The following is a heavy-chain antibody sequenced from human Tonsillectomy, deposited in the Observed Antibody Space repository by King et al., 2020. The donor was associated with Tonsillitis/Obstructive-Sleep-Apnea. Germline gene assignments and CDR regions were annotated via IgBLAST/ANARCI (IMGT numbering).Heavy chain of an antibody. CDR2: ISDSGDYI. CDR1: RVSFGAYS. V-gene: IGHV3-21*01. J-gene: IGHJ4*02. CDR3: AREGLY. Sequence: VQLVESGGGPVKLGGSLRLSCAASRVSFGAYSMNWVRQAPGKGLDWVSTISDSGDYIDYADSVKGRFTISRDNAKNSLYLQMNSLRAEDTAVYYCAREGLYWGQGTLVTVSS.